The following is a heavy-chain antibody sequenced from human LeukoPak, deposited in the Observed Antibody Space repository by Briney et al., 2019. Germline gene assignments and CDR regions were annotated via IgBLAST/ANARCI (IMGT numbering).Heavy chain of an antibody. CDR1: GYTFTGYY. V-gene: IGHV1-2*02. Sequence: ASVKVSCKASGYTFTGYYMHWVRQAPGQGLEWMGWINPNSGGTNYAQKLQGRVTMTTDTSTSTAYMEPRSLRSDDTAVYYCARDGGFLEWLDHWGQGTLVTVSS. D-gene: IGHD3-3*01. J-gene: IGHJ5*02. CDR2: INPNSGGT. CDR3: ARDGGFLEWLDH.